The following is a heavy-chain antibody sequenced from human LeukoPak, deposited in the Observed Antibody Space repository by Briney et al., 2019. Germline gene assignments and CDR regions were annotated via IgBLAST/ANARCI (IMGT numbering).Heavy chain of an antibody. V-gene: IGHV4-59*08. CDR3: VRHFHGSGYVVDL. J-gene: IGHJ5*02. D-gene: IGHD6-13*01. CDR1: GGSISGYY. Sequence: SDTLSLTCTVSGGSISGYYWSWIRQPPEKGLEWIGYINYSGDSNYNPSLKSRVTISVDTTKNQFSLKLTSVTAADTAVYFCVRHFHGSGYVVDLWGQGTLVTVSS. CDR2: INYSGDS.